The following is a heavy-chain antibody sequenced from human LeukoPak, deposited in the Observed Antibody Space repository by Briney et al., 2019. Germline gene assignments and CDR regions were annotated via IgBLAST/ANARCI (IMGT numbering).Heavy chain of an antibody. D-gene: IGHD3-3*01. CDR1: GFTFSSYE. CDR2: ISSSGSTI. CDR3: ARAAPYDFWGGYPFDY. Sequence: GGSLRLSCAASGFTFSSYEMNWVRQAPGKGLEWVSYISSSGSTIYYADSVKGRFTISRDNAKNSLYLQMNSLRAEDTAVYYCARAAPYDFWGGYPFDYWGQGTLVTVSS. J-gene: IGHJ4*02. V-gene: IGHV3-48*03.